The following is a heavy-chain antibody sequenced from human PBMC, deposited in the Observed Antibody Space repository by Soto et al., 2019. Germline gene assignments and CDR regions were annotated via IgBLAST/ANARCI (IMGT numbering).Heavy chain of an antibody. CDR1: GGSISSYY. D-gene: IGHD2-21*02. CDR2: IYYIGST. CDR3: ARYYCGGDCFGFDI. Sequence: QVQLQESGPGLVKPSETLSLTCTVTGGSISSYYWSWIRQPPGKGLEWIGYIYYIGSTNYNPSLKSRVTMSVDTSKNQFSLKLSSVTAADTAVYYCARYYCGGDCFGFDIWGQGTMVTVSS. J-gene: IGHJ3*02. V-gene: IGHV4-59*01.